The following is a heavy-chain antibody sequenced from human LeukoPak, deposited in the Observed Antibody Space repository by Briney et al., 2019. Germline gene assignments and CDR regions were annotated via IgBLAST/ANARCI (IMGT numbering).Heavy chain of an antibody. CDR1: GFTFSSYW. Sequence: GGSLRLSCAASGFTFSSYWMNWARQAPGKGLEWVASINHNGNVNYYVDSVKGRFTISRDNAKNSLYLQMNSLRVEDTAIYYCASSRGFDYWGQGALVTVSS. CDR2: INHNGNVN. CDR3: ASSRGFDY. D-gene: IGHD3-10*01. V-gene: IGHV3-7*03. J-gene: IGHJ4*02.